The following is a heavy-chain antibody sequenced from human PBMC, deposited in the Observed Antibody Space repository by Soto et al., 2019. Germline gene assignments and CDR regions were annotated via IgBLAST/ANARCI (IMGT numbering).Heavy chain of an antibody. D-gene: IGHD5-12*01. Sequence: GGSLRLSCAASGFTFSDYYMSWIRQAPGKGLEWVSYISSSGSTIYYADSVKGRFTISRDNAKNSLYLQMNSLRAEDTAVYYCASIYPMVDGDGYNFEIGPLDYWGQGTLVTVSS. CDR1: GFTFSDYY. CDR2: ISSSGSTI. V-gene: IGHV3-11*01. CDR3: ASIYPMVDGDGYNFEIGPLDY. J-gene: IGHJ4*02.